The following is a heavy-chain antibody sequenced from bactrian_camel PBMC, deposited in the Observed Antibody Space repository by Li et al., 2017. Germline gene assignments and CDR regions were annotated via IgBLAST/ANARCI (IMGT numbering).Heavy chain of an antibody. Sequence: VQLVESGGGSVQPGGSLRLSCAASGYTYSGHCMGWFRQAPGKERERVATYGGYGRINYADSAKGRFTITRDKDKNAVYLQMNNLQPEDTATYYCAEGRGSRGEHCYSLNYWGQGTQVTVS. V-gene: IGHV3S40*01. CDR2: TYGGYGRI. J-gene: IGHJ4*01. CDR1: GYTYSGHC. CDR3: AEGRGSRGEHCYSLNY. D-gene: IGHD6*01.